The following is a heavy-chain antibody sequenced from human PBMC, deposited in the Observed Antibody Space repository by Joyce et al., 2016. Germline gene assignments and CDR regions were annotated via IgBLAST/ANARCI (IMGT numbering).Heavy chain of an antibody. Sequence: EVQLVQSGAEVKKPGESLRISCKGSGYSFTSYWINWVRQMPGKGLGWMVRIDPSDSYTHYSPSFQGHVTISADKSISTAYLQWSSLKASDTAMYYCARPRYCSGGSCLNWFDPWGQGTLVTVSS. J-gene: IGHJ5*02. V-gene: IGHV5-10-1*01. CDR2: IDPSDSYT. CDR1: GYSFTSYW. CDR3: ARPRYCSGGSCLNWFDP. D-gene: IGHD2-15*01.